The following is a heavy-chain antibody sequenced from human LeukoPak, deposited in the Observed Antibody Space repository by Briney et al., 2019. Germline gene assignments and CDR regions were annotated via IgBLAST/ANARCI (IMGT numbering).Heavy chain of an antibody. V-gene: IGHV3-7*01. CDR3: ARGGYSFDY. Sequence: GGSLRLSCAASGFTLSGYWMSWVRQAPGKGLEWVARLHADGTERYFVDSVKGRFTISRDNAKNSLYLQMYSLRLDDTAVYYCARGGYSFDYLGQGTLVTVSS. CDR2: LHADGTER. J-gene: IGHJ4*02. CDR1: GFTLSGYW. D-gene: IGHD5-12*01.